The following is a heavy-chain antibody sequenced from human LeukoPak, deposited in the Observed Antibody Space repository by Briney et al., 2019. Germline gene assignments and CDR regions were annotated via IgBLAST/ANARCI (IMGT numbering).Heavy chain of an antibody. J-gene: IGHJ4*02. D-gene: IGHD3-22*01. CDR3: ARYLRGDSRWYDSSGPTDY. CDR2: MWDDGTNE. V-gene: IGHV3-33*01. Sequence: GRSLRLSCTASGFNFGIYGMHWVRQAPGKGLEWVAVMWDDGTNEYYVESVKGRFTISRDNSKNTLYLQMNSLRAEDTAVYYCARYLRGDSRWYDSSGPTDYWGQGTLVTVSS. CDR1: GFNFGIYG.